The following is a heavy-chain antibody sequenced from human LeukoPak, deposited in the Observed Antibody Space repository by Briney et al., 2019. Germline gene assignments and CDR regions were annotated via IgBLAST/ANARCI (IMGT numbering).Heavy chain of an antibody. D-gene: IGHD2-15*01. Sequence: PGGSLRLSCAASGFTFSSYSMSWVRQAPGKGLEWVSVIYSGGSTYYADSVKGRFTISRDNSKNTLYLQMNSLRAEDTAVCYCAGRSSEYYYYYYMDVWGKGTTVTVSS. V-gene: IGHV3-53*01. CDR2: IYSGGST. CDR1: GFTFSSYS. CDR3: AGRSSEYYYYYYMDV. J-gene: IGHJ6*03.